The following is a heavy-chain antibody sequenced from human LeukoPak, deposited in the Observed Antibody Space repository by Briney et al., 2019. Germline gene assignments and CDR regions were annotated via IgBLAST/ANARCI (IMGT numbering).Heavy chain of an antibody. CDR3: ANPGRVSGSYNPFDY. CDR1: GLTFSSYV. Sequence: GSLRLSCAASGLTFSSYVMSWVRQTPGKGLECVSAFSGCGDTTSYADSVKGRFTISRDNSKNTLYLQMNSLRAEDTAVYYCANPGRVSGSYNPFDYWGQGTLVTVSS. V-gene: IGHV3-23*01. J-gene: IGHJ4*02. CDR2: FSGCGDTT. D-gene: IGHD3-10*01.